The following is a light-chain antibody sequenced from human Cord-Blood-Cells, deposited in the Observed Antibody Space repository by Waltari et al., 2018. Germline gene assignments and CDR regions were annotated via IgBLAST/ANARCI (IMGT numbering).Light chain of an antibody. V-gene: IGLV2-14*01. CDR2: DVR. Sequence: QSALTQPASVSGSPGQSITISCTGTSRDVGGYNYVSWYQQHPGKAPKLMIYDVRNRPSGVSNRFSGSKSGNTASLTISGLQAEDEADYYCSSYTSSSTLVVFGGGTKLTVL. CDR3: SSYTSSSTLVV. J-gene: IGLJ2*01. CDR1: SRDVGGYNY.